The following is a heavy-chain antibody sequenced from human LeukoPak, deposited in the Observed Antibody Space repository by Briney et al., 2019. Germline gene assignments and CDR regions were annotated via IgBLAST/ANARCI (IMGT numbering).Heavy chain of an antibody. CDR3: AKALWYSGSYSPHNYFDY. J-gene: IGHJ4*02. Sequence: GGSLRLSCAASGFTFSSYAMSWVRQAPGRGLEWVSAISGSGGSTYYADSVKGRFTISRDNSKNTLYLQMNSLRAEDTAVYYCAKALWYSGSYSPHNYFDYWGQGTLVTVSS. V-gene: IGHV3-23*01. CDR2: ISGSGGST. D-gene: IGHD1-26*01. CDR1: GFTFSSYA.